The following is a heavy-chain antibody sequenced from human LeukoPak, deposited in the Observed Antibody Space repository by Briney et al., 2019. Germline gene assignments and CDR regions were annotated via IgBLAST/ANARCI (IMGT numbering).Heavy chain of an antibody. CDR2: IKSRSDGGTT. D-gene: IGHD2-2*01. J-gene: IGHJ4*02. V-gene: IGHV3-15*01. Sequence: PGGSLRLSCAPSGFTFSSYAMSWVRQAPGKGLEWVGRIKSRSDGGTTDYAAPVKGRFTISRDDSKNTLYLQMNSLKTEDTAVYYCTTQQPSADFDYWGQGTLVTVSS. CDR3: TTQQPSADFDY. CDR1: GFTFSSYA.